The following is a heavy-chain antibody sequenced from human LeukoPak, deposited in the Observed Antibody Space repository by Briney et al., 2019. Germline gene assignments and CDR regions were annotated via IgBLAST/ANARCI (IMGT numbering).Heavy chain of an antibody. V-gene: IGHV1-46*01. D-gene: IGHD1-14*01. CDR2: INPNGGGT. CDR3: AQDRDTNRLHYYHGMVV. Sequence: ASVKVSCKASGNTFSSYYIHWVRQDPGQGLEWMGIINPNGGGTTYAQKFQGRVAMTRDTSTNTVYMELSSLRAEDTAVYYCAQDRDTNRLHYYHGMVVWGQGTTVTVSS. CDR1: GNTFSSYY. J-gene: IGHJ6*02.